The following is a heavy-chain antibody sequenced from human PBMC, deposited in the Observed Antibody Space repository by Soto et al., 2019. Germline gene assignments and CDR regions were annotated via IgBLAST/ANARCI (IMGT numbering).Heavy chain of an antibody. Sequence: PGESLKISCKASGYGFSISWIAWVRQSPGKGLEWMGIIYPGDSETRYSPSFRGQVTISADTSTNTAFLQWSRLKASDTAMYYCARPLRPGIAAAGPEFDPWGQGTLVTVSS. D-gene: IGHD6-13*01. CDR3: ARPLRPGIAAAGPEFDP. CDR1: GYGFSISW. V-gene: IGHV5-51*01. CDR2: IYPGDSET. J-gene: IGHJ5*02.